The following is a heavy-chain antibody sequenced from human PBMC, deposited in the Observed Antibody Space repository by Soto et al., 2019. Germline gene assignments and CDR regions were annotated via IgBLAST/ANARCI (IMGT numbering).Heavy chain of an antibody. Sequence: QVQLVESGGGVVQPGRSLRLSCEASGFTFSNYGMHWVRQAPGKGLEWVAIMSYDGSNKYYAESVKGRFTISRDNSKNTLYLQMNSLRPEDTAVYYCGKEGWGDGRTDSWGQGTLVTVSS. CDR3: GKEGWGDGRTDS. CDR1: GFTFSNYG. D-gene: IGHD3-16*01. V-gene: IGHV3-30*18. CDR2: MSYDGSNK. J-gene: IGHJ4*02.